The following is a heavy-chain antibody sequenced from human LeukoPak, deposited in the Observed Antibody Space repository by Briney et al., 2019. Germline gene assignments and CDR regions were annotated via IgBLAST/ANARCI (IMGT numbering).Heavy chain of an antibody. J-gene: IGHJ4*02. D-gene: IGHD1-1*01. V-gene: IGHV4-59*01. Sequence: PSETLSLTRTVSGGSISSYYWSWIRQPPGKGLEWIGYIYYSGSTNYNPSLKSRVTISVDTSKNQFSLKLSSVTAADTAVYYCARDAAGMIDYWGQGTLVTVSS. CDR3: ARDAAGMIDY. CDR2: IYYSGST. CDR1: GGSISSYY.